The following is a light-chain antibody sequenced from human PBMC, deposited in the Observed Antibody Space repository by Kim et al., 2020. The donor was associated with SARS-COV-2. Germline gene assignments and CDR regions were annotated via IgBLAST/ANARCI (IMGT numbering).Light chain of an antibody. CDR2: DAS. Sequence: DIQMTQSPSSLSASVGDRVTITCQASQNINNYLNWYQQKPGKAPNLLIYDASNMQTGVPARFSGSGAGTHFSFTISSLQPDDVATYYCQQFNNLPLTFGGGTKVDIK. J-gene: IGKJ4*01. CDR1: QNINNY. V-gene: IGKV1-33*01. CDR3: QQFNNLPLT.